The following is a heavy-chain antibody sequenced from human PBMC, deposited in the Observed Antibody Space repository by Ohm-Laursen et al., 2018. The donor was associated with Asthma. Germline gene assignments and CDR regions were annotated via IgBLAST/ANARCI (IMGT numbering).Heavy chain of an antibody. CDR2: GGSYYDGGLK. CDR3: ARDVMEWYLPAFDY. V-gene: IGHV3-30-3*01. CDR1: GFTFRSYA. J-gene: IGHJ4*02. Sequence: SLRLSCSASGFTFRSYAMHWVRQAPGKGLEWVAVGGSYYDGGLKYYADSVNGRFTVSRDDSKNTLYLQMNSLRPDDTAVYYCARDVMEWYLPAFDYWGQGTLVTVSS. D-gene: IGHD3-3*01.